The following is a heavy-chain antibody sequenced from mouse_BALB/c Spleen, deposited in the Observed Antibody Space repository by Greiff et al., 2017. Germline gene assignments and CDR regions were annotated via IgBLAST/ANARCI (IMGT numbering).Heavy chain of an antibody. D-gene: IGHD3-1*01. Sequence: EVTLVEPGGGLVKPGGSLKLSCAASGFTFRDYYMYWVRPTPEKSLEWVATISDCGSYTYYPDSVKGRFTISRDNTKNNLYLQMNSLKSDDTAIYYFAREDMLGPRGYAMDYWGQGTTVTVSS. CDR1: GFTFRDYY. J-gene: IGHJ4*01. V-gene: IGHV5-4*02. CDR2: ISDCGSYT. CDR3: AREDMLGPRGYAMDY.